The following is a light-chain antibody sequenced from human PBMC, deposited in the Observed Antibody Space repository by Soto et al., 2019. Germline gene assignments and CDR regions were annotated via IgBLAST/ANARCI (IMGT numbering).Light chain of an antibody. V-gene: IGKV1-5*03. CDR2: KAS. Sequence: DIQMTQSPSTLSASVGDRVTLTCRASQSVSDWLAWYQQKPGKAPKVLIYKASNLESGVPSRFSSSGSGTEFTLTISSLQPDDSATYYCQQYNTFSPYTFGQGTKLEIK. CDR1: QSVSDW. CDR3: QQYNTFSPYT. J-gene: IGKJ2*01.